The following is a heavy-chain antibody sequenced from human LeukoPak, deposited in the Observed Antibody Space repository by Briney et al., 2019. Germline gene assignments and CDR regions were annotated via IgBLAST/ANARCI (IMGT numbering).Heavy chain of an antibody. CDR2: INYSGST. Sequence: KSSETLSLTCSVSGGSIRSSSYYWGWIRQPPGKGLEWIGSINYSGSTYYSPSLNSRVTISVDTSKNQFSLKLSSVTAADTAVYCCASPSSSSSTYDYWGQGTLVTVSS. J-gene: IGHJ4*02. V-gene: IGHV4-39*01. CDR1: GGSIRSSSYY. CDR3: ASPSSSSSTYDY. D-gene: IGHD6-6*01.